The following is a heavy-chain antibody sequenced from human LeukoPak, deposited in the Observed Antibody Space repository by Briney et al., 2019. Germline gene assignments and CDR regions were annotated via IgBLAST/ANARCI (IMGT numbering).Heavy chain of an antibody. V-gene: IGHV1-8*03. CDR1: GDTFTSYD. D-gene: IGHD3-22*01. CDR2: MNPNSGNT. J-gene: IGHJ4*02. CDR3: ASTYYASSGYYTHDY. Sequence: ASVKVSYKASGDTFTSYDINWVRQATGQGLEWMGWMNPNSGNTGYAQKLQGRVTITRNTSISTAYMELSSLRSEDTAVYYCASTYYASSGYYTHDYWGQGTLVTVSS.